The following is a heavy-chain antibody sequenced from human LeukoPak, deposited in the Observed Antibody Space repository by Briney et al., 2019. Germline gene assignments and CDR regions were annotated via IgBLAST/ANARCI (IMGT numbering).Heavy chain of an antibody. J-gene: IGHJ6*03. V-gene: IGHV3-7*01. CDR1: GFIFSSYS. CDR3: AGDVVYSNTTYYYYYMDV. D-gene: IGHD2-2*01. Sequence: PGGSLRLSCAASGFIFSSYSMNWVRQAPGKGLEWVANIKQDGSEKYYVDSVKGRFTVSRDNAKNSLYLQMNSLRAEDTAVYYCAGDVVYSNTTYYYYYMDVWGKGTTVTVPS. CDR2: IKQDGSEK.